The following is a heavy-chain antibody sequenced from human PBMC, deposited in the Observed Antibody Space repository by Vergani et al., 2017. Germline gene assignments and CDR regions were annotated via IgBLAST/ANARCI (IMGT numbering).Heavy chain of an antibody. V-gene: IGHV1-69*18. CDR2: IVPIFGTT. CDR1: GGTFSSNS. J-gene: IGHJ4*02. D-gene: IGHD3-22*01. CDR3: GRSRGYYSYSFDF. Sequence: QVQLVQSGAEVKKPGSSVTVSCKPSGGTFSSNSISWVRQAPGQGLEWMGRIVPIFGTTSYAQKFQGRVTILSGESTSTAYMGLGSLRSEDTAVYYCGRSRGYYSYSFDFWGKGTLVTVS.